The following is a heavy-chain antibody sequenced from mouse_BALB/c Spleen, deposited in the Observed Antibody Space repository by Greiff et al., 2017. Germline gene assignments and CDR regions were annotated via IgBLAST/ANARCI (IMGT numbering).Heavy chain of an antibody. D-gene: IGHD1-1*01. CDR3: GRGGELSYYYGPDY. CDR2: IDPSDSDT. V-gene: IGHV1-69*02. Sequence: QVQLQQPGAELVKPGAPVKLSCKASGYTFTSYWMHWVKQRPGRGLEWIGRIDPSDSDTHYNQKFKDKATLTVDKSSSTAYIHLSSLTSEDSAVYYGGRGGELSYYYGPDYWGQGTTLTVSA. J-gene: IGHJ2*01. CDR1: GYTFTSYW.